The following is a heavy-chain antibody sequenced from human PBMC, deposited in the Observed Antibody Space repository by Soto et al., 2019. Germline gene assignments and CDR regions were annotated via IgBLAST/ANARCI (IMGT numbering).Heavy chain of an antibody. CDR3: ARXGYCSGGSCYGPVTFDY. CDR1: GGSFSCYY. V-gene: IGHV4-34*01. D-gene: IGHD2-15*01. CDR2: INHSGST. J-gene: IGHJ4*02. Sequence: SETLSLTCAVYGGSFSCYYWSWIRQPPGKGLEWIGEINHSGSTNYNPSLKSRVTISVDTSKNQFSLKLSSVTAADTAVYYCARXGYCSGGSCYGPVTFDYWGQGTLVTVSS.